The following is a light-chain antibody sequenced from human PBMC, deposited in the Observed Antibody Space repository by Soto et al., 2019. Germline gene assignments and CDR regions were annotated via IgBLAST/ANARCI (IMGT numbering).Light chain of an antibody. J-gene: IGKJ1*01. CDR2: GAS. CDR1: QSVSNN. V-gene: IGKV3-15*01. Sequence: EVVMTQSPATLSVSPGERATLSCRASQSVSNNFAWFQQKPGQAPRLLIYGASTRATGIPARFSGRGSGTEFTLTISSLQSEDFGLYYCQQYHIWPPWTFGQGTKVEIK. CDR3: QQYHIWPPWT.